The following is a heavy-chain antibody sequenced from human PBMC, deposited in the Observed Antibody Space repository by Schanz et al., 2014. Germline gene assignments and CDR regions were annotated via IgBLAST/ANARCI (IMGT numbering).Heavy chain of an antibody. J-gene: IGHJ4*02. D-gene: IGHD6-13*01. CDR3: AKEDATALWYFEH. Sequence: VQLVESGGCLVKPGGSLRLSCTASGFSFDSYNMNWVRQSPGKGLEWVAFLSFDSRHIYYADSVKGRFTISRDNSKNTLYLQMNSLRAEDTAVYYCAKEDATALWYFEHWGQGTLVTVSS. CDR2: LSFDSRHI. CDR1: GFSFDSYN. V-gene: IGHV3-21*04.